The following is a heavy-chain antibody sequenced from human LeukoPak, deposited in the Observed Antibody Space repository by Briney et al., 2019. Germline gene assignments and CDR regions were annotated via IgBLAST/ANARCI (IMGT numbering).Heavy chain of an antibody. CDR2: ISYDGSNK. J-gene: IGHJ3*02. V-gene: IGHV3-30-3*01. CDR3: AINVLFAFDT. CDR1: VFTFSGYA. D-gene: IGHD3-10*02. Sequence: GGSPSLSCAASVFTFSGYAMHWVRQAPGKGPEWVAVISYDGSNKYYADSVKGRFTISRDNSKNTLYLQMNSLRAEDTADYYCAINVLFAFDTWAQGTMVTVSS.